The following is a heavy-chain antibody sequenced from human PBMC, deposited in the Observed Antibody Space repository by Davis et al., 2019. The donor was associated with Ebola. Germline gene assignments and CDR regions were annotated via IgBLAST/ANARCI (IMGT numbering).Heavy chain of an antibody. D-gene: IGHD6-13*01. Sequence: GESLKISCETSGFIFTKYGMHWVRQAPGKGLEWVAFIRYDGSSDYYADSVKGRFAISRDVSKTTLYLQMNSLRAEDTAVYYCASENSSSWYTDWFDPWGQGTLVTVSS. CDR1: GFIFTKYG. V-gene: IGHV3-30*02. CDR3: ASENSSSWYTDWFDP. J-gene: IGHJ5*02. CDR2: IRYDGSSD.